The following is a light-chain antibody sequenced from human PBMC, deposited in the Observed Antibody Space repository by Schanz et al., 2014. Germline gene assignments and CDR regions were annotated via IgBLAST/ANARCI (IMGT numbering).Light chain of an antibody. Sequence: QSVLTQPPSASGTPGQRATISCSGSTSNIGSHTVSWYQHLPGTAPKLLIYSDNQRSSGISDRLSASKSGTSASLAISGLRSEDEADYYCAAWDDTLNNWLFGGGTKVTVL. CDR2: SDN. CDR3: AAWDDTLNNWL. CDR1: TSNIGSHT. V-gene: IGLV1-44*01. J-gene: IGLJ3*02.